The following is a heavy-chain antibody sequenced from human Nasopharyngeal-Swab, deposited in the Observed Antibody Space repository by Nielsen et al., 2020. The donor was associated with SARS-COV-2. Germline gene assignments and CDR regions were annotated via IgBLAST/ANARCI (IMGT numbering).Heavy chain of an antibody. V-gene: IGHV3-23*01. CDR1: GFTFSTYA. J-gene: IGHJ4*02. Sequence: GESLKISCEASGFTFSTYAMSWVRQAPGRRLEWVSGIINSGGSTEYADSVKGRCTISRDNSRNTLFLQMNSLRAEDTVVYYCAKAHGNSWYSSLDYWGQGTLVTVSS. CDR3: AKAHGNSWYSSLDY. D-gene: IGHD6-13*01. CDR2: IINSGGST.